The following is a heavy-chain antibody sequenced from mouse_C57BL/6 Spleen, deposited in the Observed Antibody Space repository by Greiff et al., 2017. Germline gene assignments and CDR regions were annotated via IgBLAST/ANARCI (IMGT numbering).Heavy chain of an antibody. CDR3: AREGAYYGSSYEGYFDV. Sequence: VQLQQSGAELVKPGASVKISCKASGYAFSSYWMNWVKQRPGKGLEWIGQIYPGDGDTNYNGKLKGKATLTADKSSSTADMQLSSLTSEDSAVYFCAREGAYYGSSYEGYFDVWGTGTTVTVSS. V-gene: IGHV1-80*01. CDR1: GYAFSSYW. CDR2: IYPGDGDT. J-gene: IGHJ1*03. D-gene: IGHD1-1*01.